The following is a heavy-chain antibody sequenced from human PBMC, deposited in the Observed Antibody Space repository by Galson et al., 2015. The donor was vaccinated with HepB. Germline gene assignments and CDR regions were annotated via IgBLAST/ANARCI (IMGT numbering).Heavy chain of an antibody. V-gene: IGHV6-1*01. CDR2: TYYRSKWYN. D-gene: IGHD3-3*01. CDR3: ARGTIFGVVTLPYYYYYYYMDV. Sequence: CAISGDSVSSNSAAWNWIRQSPSRGLEWLGRTYYRSKWYNDYAVSVKSRITINPDTSKNQFSLQLNSVTPEDTAVYYCARGTIFGVVTLPYYYYYYYMDVWGKGTTVTVSS. CDR1: GDSVSSNSAA. J-gene: IGHJ6*03.